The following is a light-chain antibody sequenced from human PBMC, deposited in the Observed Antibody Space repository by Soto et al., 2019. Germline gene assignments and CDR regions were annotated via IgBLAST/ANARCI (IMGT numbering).Light chain of an antibody. CDR2: GAS. CDR3: LQHNTYPLT. V-gene: IGKV3D-15*01. J-gene: IGKJ1*01. Sequence: EIVMTQSPATLSVSPGERATLSCRASQGVSSRYLAWYQQKPGQAPRLLMFGASSRATGIPDRFSGSGSGTEFTLTISSLQPEDFAIYYCLQHNTYPLTFGQGTKVDIK. CDR1: QGVSSRY.